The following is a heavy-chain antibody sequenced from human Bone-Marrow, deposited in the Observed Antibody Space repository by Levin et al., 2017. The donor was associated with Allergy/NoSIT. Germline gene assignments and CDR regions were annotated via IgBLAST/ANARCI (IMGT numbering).Heavy chain of an antibody. D-gene: IGHD2-21*01. CDR3: ARVMQYSYYYTDV. CDR2: SYTSGNI. J-gene: IGHJ6*03. CDR1: GVSITSGSYY. V-gene: IGHV4-61*09. Sequence: PPETLSLTCTVSGVSITSGSYYWSWIRQPAGKGLEWIGHSYTSGNITYNPSLKSRVTISLDTSKNQFSLKLRSVTAADTAVYYCARVMQYSYYYTDVWGKGTMVTVSS.